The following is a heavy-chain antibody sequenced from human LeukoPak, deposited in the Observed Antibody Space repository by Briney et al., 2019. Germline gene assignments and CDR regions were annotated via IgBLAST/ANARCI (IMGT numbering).Heavy chain of an antibody. J-gene: IGHJ5*02. Sequence: ASVKVSCKASGYTFTGYYMHWVRQAPGQGREWMGWINPNSGGTNYAQKFQGRVTMTRDTSISTAYMELSRLRSDDTAVYYCARDTPRYSSSWYSIHNWFDPWGQGTLVTVSS. CDR2: INPNSGGT. D-gene: IGHD6-13*01. CDR1: GYTFTGYY. V-gene: IGHV1-2*02. CDR3: ARDTPRYSSSWYSIHNWFDP.